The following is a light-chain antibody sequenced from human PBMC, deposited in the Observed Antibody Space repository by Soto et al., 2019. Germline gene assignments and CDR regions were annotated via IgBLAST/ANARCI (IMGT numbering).Light chain of an antibody. J-gene: IGLJ3*02. CDR3: TSFTTSSTWV. CDR1: SSDVGSYNY. Sequence: QSALTQPASVSGSPGQSITISCTGTSSDVGSYNYVSWFQQHPGRAPKLKIYEVSNRPSGVSNRFSGSKSGYTASLTISDLQAEDEADYYCTSFTTSSTWVFGGGTK. V-gene: IGLV2-14*03. CDR2: EVS.